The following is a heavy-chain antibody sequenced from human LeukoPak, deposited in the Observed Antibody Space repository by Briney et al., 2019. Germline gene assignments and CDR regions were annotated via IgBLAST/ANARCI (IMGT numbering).Heavy chain of an antibody. CDR2: IKPDGSRE. D-gene: IGHD5-12*01. J-gene: IGHJ4*02. CDR1: GLSFRDYW. V-gene: IGHV3-7*03. Sequence: GGSLRLSCAVSGLSFRDYWMSWVRQAPGKGLEWVANIKPDGSRENYVGSVKGRFTISRDNSKNTLYLQMNSLRAEDTAVYYCAKSEEATIPFDYWGQGTLVTVSS. CDR3: AKSEEATIPFDY.